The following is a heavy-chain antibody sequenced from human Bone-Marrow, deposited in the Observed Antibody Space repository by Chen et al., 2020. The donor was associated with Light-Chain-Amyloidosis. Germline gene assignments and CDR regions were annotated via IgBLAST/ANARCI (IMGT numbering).Heavy chain of an antibody. Sequence: QVQLQESGPGLVKPSGTLSLTCAVSGGSISSPHWWGWIRQPPGKGLEWIGEIYPTGNPTYNPSLKSRVTISVDMSKNQFSLKLTSVTAADTAVYYCAREGVSGSIDYWGQGTLVTVSS. V-gene: IGHV4-4*02. D-gene: IGHD3-10*01. J-gene: IGHJ4*02. CDR3: AREGVSGSIDY. CDR2: IYPTGNP. CDR1: GGSISSPHW.